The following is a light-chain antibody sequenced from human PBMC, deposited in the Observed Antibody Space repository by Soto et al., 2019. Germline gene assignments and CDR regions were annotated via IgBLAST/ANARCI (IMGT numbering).Light chain of an antibody. CDR1: SSDVGGYNY. Sequence: QSALTQPASVSGSPGQSITISCTGTSSDVGGYNYVSWYQQHPGKAPKLMIYDVSNRPSGVSSRFSGSKSGNTASLTISGLHAEDEADYYCSSYTSSSTYVYGIGTKVTVL. J-gene: IGLJ1*01. V-gene: IGLV2-14*01. CDR2: DVS. CDR3: SSYTSSSTYV.